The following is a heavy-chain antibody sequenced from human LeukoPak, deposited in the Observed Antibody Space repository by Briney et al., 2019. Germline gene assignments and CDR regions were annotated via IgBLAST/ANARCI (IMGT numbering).Heavy chain of an antibody. CDR1: GYTFTSYY. D-gene: IGHD6-13*01. CDR3: ASPGIAAAGTDAFDI. J-gene: IGHJ3*02. Sequence: GASVKVSCKASGYTFTSYYMHWVRQAPGQGLEWMGIINPSGGSTSYAQKFQGGVTMTRDTSTSTVYMELSSLRSEDTAVYYCASPGIAAAGTDAFDIWGQGTMVTVSS. V-gene: IGHV1-46*01. CDR2: INPSGGST.